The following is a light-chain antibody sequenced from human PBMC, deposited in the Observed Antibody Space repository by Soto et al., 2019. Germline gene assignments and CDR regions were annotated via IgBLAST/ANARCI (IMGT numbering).Light chain of an antibody. CDR1: QSIGSW. CDR3: QHYNSYPWT. Sequence: DIDLTQSPSGLSENAGESVTITCRASQSIGSWVAWYQQKPGRAPNLLIHKASHLESGVPSRFSGSGSGTEFTLTISSLQPGDFATYYCQHYNSYPWTFGSGTK. CDR2: KAS. V-gene: IGKV1-5*03. J-gene: IGKJ1*01.